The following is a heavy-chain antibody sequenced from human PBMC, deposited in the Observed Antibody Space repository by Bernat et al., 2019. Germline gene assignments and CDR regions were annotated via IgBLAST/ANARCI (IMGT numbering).Heavy chain of an antibody. CDR3: ARATYYYDSSGYYYERFDY. J-gene: IGHJ4*02. Sequence: QVQLVQSGAEVKKPGASVKVSCKASGYTFISYGISWVRQAPEQGLEWMGWISAYNGNTNYAQKLQGRVTMTTDTSTSTSYLELRSLRSDDTAVYYCARATYYYDSSGYYYERFDYWGQGTLVTVSS. CDR2: ISAYNGNT. V-gene: IGHV1-18*01. D-gene: IGHD3-22*01. CDR1: GYTFISYG.